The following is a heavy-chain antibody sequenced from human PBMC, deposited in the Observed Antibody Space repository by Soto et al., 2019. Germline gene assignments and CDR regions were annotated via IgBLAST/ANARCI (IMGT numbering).Heavy chain of an antibody. J-gene: IGHJ3*02. D-gene: IGHD6-19*01. CDR2: INHSGST. CDR3: ARGGSGWYYKGAFDI. V-gene: IGHV4-34*01. CDR1: GGSFSCYY. Sequence: PSETLSLTWAVYGGSFSCYYWSWIRQPPGKGLEWIGEINHSGSTNYNPSLKSRVTISVDTSKNQFSLKLSSVTAADTVVYYCARGGSGWYYKGAFDIWGQGTMVTVSS.